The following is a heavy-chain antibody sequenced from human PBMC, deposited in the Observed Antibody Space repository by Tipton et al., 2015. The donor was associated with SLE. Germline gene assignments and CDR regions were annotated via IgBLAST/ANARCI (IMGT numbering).Heavy chain of an antibody. V-gene: IGHV3-48*04. CDR1: GFTFSSYS. Sequence: SLRLSCAASGFTFSSYSMNWVRQAPGKGLEWVSYISSSSSTIYYADSVKGRFTISRDNAKNTLYLQMNSLRAEDTAVYYCARVSWEYSSGQEPYFDYWGQGTLVTVSS. D-gene: IGHD6-19*01. J-gene: IGHJ4*02. CDR3: ARVSWEYSSGQEPYFDY. CDR2: ISSSSSTI.